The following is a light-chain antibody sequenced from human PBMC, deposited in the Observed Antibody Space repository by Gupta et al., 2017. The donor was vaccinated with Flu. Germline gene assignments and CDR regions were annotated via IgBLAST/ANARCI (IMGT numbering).Light chain of an antibody. Sequence: DIVMTQSPDSLAVSLGERATINCKSSQSVLYSSNNKNYLAWYQQKPGQPPKLLIYWASTRESGVPYRFSGSGSGTDFTLTIISRQAEDVAVYYCHQEDSTPLTFGQGTRLEIK. V-gene: IGKV4-1*01. CDR3: HQEDSTPLT. CDR2: WAS. J-gene: IGKJ5*01. CDR1: QSVLYSSNNKNY.